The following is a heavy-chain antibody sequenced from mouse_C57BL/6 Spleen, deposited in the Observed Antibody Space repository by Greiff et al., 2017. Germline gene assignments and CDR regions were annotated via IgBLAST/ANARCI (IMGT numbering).Heavy chain of an antibody. V-gene: IGHV5-9*01. J-gene: IGHJ3*01. CDR1: GFTFSSYT. CDR2: ISGGGGNT. D-gene: IGHD1-1*01. CDR3: ARHEAPHYGSSYAWFAY. Sequence: EVKLVESGGGLVKPGGSLKLSCAASGFTFSSYTMSWVRQTPEKRLEWVATISGGGGNTYYPDSVKGRFTISRDNAKNTLYLQMSSLRSEDTALYYCARHEAPHYGSSYAWFAYWGQGTLVTVSA.